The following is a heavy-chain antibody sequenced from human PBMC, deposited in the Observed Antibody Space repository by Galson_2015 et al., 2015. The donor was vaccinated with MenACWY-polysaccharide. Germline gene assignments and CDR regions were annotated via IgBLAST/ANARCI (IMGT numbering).Heavy chain of an antibody. CDR1: GSRFSNSG. CDR2: IQYDRSNK. Sequence: SLRLSCAASGSRFSNSGMHWVRQAPGKGLEWVAVIQYDRSNKVYADSVKGRFTISRDNSKNTAFLEMNTLGVEDTAVYYCAREGSRIVFHAFDSWGQGTMVTVSS. V-gene: IGHV3-33*01. D-gene: IGHD2-2*01. J-gene: IGHJ3*02. CDR3: AREGSRIVFHAFDS.